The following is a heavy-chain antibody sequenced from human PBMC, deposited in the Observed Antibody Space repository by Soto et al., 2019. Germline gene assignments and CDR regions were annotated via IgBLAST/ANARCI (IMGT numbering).Heavy chain of an antibody. CDR3: ARKYLHGGGNFMRHPVAVDI. CDR2: IYHSGYN. CDR1: GDSFSDDYY. J-gene: IGHJ3*02. Sequence: QVQLQESGPGLLKPSQTLSLTCTVSGDSFSDDYYWTWSRHHPGKGLEWIGYIYHSGYNYYSPSLESRLTLSVDTSKNQFSLKLSSVTAADTAVYYCARKYLHGGGNFMRHPVAVDICGQGPMVTVSS. D-gene: IGHD2-21*01. V-gene: IGHV4-31*03.